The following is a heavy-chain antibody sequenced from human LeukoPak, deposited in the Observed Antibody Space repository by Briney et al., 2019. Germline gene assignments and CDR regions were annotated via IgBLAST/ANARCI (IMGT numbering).Heavy chain of an antibody. V-gene: IGHV5-51*01. Sequence: GESLKIPCKGSGYLFTTYWIGWVRQMPGKGLEWMGIISFGDSDTRYSPSFQGQVTISADKSISTAYLQWNSLKASDTAMYYCARLGGSGSYYIGNAFDIWGQGTMVTVSS. CDR2: ISFGDSDT. D-gene: IGHD3-10*01. J-gene: IGHJ3*02. CDR3: ARLGGSGSYYIGNAFDI. CDR1: GYLFTTYW.